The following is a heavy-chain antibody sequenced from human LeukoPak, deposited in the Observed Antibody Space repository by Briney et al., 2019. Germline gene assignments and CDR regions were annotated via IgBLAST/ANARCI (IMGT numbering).Heavy chain of an antibody. D-gene: IGHD3-10*01. CDR3: ARDGYYYGSGSYYKVDFDY. CDR2: ISSRSSTI. CDR1: GFTFSSYS. J-gene: IGHJ4*02. V-gene: IGHV3-48*01. Sequence: GGSLRLSCAASGFTFSSYSMNWVRQAPGKGLEWVSYISSRSSTIYYADSVKGRFTISRDNAKNSLYLQMNSLRAEDTAVYYCARDGYYYGSGSYYKVDFDYWGQGTLVTVSS.